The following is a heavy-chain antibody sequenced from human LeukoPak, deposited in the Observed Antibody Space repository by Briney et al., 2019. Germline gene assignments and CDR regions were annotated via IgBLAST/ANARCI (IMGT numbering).Heavy chain of an antibody. J-gene: IGHJ6*03. CDR2: MNPNSGNT. Sequence: ASVKVSCKASGYTFTSYDINWVRQATGQGLEWMGWMNPNSGNTGYAQKFQGRVTMTRNTSISTAYMELSSLRSEDTAVYYCATIAARYYCMDVWGKGTTVTVSS. CDR3: ATIAARYYCMDV. CDR1: GYTFTSYD. D-gene: IGHD6-25*01. V-gene: IGHV1-8*01.